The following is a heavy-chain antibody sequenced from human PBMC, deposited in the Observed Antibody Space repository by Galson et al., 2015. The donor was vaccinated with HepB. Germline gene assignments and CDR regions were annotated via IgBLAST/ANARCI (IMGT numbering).Heavy chain of an antibody. V-gene: IGHV4-39*02. Sequence: ETLSLTCTVSGGSVNNVLYYWAWIRQSPGKGLEWIGSLYHDGTTYYTPSLKSRVTISSDTSRNHLYLNLSSVTAADTAIYYCSEKINDYWGQGTLVTVSS. J-gene: IGHJ4*02. CDR1: GGSVNNVLYY. CDR3: SEKINDY. CDR2: LYHDGTT.